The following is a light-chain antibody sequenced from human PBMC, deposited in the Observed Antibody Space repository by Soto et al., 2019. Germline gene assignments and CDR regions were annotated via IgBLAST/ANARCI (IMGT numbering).Light chain of an antibody. Sequence: EIVLTQSPGTLSLSPGERATLSCRASQTVSNSYIAWYQRKPGQAPRLLIYGASSRATGIPDRFSGSGSGTDFTLTISRLEPEDFAVYYCQQYGSSPWTFGQGTKVDIK. CDR1: QTVSNSY. V-gene: IGKV3-20*01. J-gene: IGKJ1*01. CDR3: QQYGSSPWT. CDR2: GAS.